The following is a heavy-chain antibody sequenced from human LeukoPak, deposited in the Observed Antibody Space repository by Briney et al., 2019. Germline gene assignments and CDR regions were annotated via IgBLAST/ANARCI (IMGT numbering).Heavy chain of an antibody. CDR1: GYTFTGYY. Sequence: ASVKVSCKASGYTFTGYYMHWVRQAPGQGLEWMGWINPNSGGTNYAQKFQGRVTMTRDTSISTAYMELSRLRSDDTAVYYCARALFGQWLARPETDYWGQGTLVTVSS. V-gene: IGHV1-2*02. CDR3: ARALFGQWLARPETDY. CDR2: INPNSGGT. D-gene: IGHD6-19*01. J-gene: IGHJ4*02.